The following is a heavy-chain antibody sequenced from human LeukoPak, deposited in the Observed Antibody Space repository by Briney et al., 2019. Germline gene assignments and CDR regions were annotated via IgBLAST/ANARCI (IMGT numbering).Heavy chain of an antibody. CDR1: GFTFSSYA. Sequence: PGGTLRLSCAASGFTFSSYAMHWVRQAPGKGLEYVSAISSNGGSTYYANSVKGRFTISRDNSKNTLYLQMGSLRAEDMAMYYCARALVGATGFDYWGQGTLVTVSS. D-gene: IGHD1-26*01. CDR3: ARALVGATGFDY. CDR2: ISSNGGST. J-gene: IGHJ4*02. V-gene: IGHV3-64*01.